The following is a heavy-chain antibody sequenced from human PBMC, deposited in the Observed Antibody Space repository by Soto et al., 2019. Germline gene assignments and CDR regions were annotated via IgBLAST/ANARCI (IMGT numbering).Heavy chain of an antibody. V-gene: IGHV3-72*01. CDR3: VRGSGMVLGISSHVYMDV. CDR2: SKNKAKSYTT. Sequence: GGSLRLSCAASGFTFSDHNMDWVRQAPGKGLEWVGRSKNKAKSYTTEYAASVKGRFTFSRDDSKNSVFLQMDGLKTEDTAVYYCVRGSGMVLGISSHVYMDVWGKGTTVTVSS. CDR1: GFTFSDHN. D-gene: IGHD3-3*02. J-gene: IGHJ6*03.